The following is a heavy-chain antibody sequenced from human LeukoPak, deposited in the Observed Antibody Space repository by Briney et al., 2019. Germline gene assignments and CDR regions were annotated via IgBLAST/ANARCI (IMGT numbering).Heavy chain of an antibody. Sequence: GGSLRLSCAASGLTFSSYAMHWVRQAPGKGLEWVAVISYDGSNKYYADSVKGRFTISRDNSKNTLYLQMNSLRAEDTAVYYCARDPGYSYGLPSYWGQGTLVTVSS. J-gene: IGHJ4*02. D-gene: IGHD5-18*01. CDR1: GLTFSSYA. CDR2: ISYDGSNK. CDR3: ARDPGYSYGLPSY. V-gene: IGHV3-30-3*01.